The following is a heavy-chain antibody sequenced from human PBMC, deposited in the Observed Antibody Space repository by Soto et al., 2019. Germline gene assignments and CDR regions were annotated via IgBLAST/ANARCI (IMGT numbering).Heavy chain of an antibody. CDR3: VQRHFRGATESLQ. V-gene: IGHV2-5*01. J-gene: IGHJ1*01. D-gene: IGHD1-26*01. CDR2: IFWYDVK. CDR1: GFSLSTSGVG. Sequence: SGPTLVNPTQTLTLTCTFSGFSLSTSGVGVGWIRQPPGKALECLAFIFWYDVKRFSPSLKSRPTITKDTSKNQLFLTMTNMDLLDTATYYCVQRHFRGATESLQWGQGTLFTVSS.